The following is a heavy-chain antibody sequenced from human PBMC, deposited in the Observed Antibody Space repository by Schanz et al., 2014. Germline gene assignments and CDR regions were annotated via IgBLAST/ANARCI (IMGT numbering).Heavy chain of an antibody. CDR2: IWSDGSGK. J-gene: IGHJ6*02. V-gene: IGHV3-33*01. D-gene: IGHD3-9*01. Sequence: QVQLVESGGGVVQPGGSLRLSCAASGFIFSNYGMHWVRQAPGKGLEWVAVIWSDGSGKYYADSVKGRFTISRDSPKNTLYLQMNSLRAEDTALYDYARDSGRYYDKSMDVWGQGTTVAVSS. CDR3: ARDSGRYYDKSMDV. CDR1: GFIFSNYG.